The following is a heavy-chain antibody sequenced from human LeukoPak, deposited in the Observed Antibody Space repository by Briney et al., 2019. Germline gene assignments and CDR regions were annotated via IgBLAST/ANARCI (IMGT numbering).Heavy chain of an antibody. CDR1: GYSFTSYW. CDR2: IYPGDSDT. J-gene: IGHJ6*02. V-gene: IGHV5-51*01. D-gene: IGHD3-10*01. CDR3: ARSPMGWGYGMDV. Sequence: GESLKISCKGSGYSFTSYWIGWVRQMPGKGLEWMGIIYPGDSDTRYSPSFQSQVTISADKSISTAYLQWSSLKASDTAKYYCARSPMGWGYGMDVWGQGTTVTVSS.